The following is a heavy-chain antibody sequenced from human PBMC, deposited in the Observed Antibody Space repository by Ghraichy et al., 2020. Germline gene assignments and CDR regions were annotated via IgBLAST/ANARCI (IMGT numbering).Heavy chain of an antibody. Sequence: ESLNISCAVYGGSFSGYYWSWIRQPPGRGLEWIGEVDHGGSTNYNPSLKSRVTISVDTSKNQFSLKLSSVTAADTAVYYCASRPGIHYYGMDVGGQGTTVTVSS. V-gene: IGHV4-34*01. CDR1: GGSFSGYY. D-gene: IGHD2/OR15-2a*01. CDR3: ASRPGIHYYGMDV. J-gene: IGHJ6*02. CDR2: VDHGGST.